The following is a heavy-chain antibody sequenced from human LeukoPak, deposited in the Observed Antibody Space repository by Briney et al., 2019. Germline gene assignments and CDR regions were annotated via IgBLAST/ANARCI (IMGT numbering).Heavy chain of an antibody. Sequence: PSGTLSLTCTVSGGSISSSSYYWGWIRQPPGKGLEWIGSIYYSGSTYYNPSLKSRVTISVDTSKNQFSLKLSSVTAADTAVYYCARGRPFTIFGVVGYYYYMDVWGKGTTVTVSS. CDR2: IYYSGST. CDR1: GGSISSSSYY. D-gene: IGHD3-3*01. CDR3: ARGRPFTIFGVVGYYYYMDV. V-gene: IGHV4-39*07. J-gene: IGHJ6*03.